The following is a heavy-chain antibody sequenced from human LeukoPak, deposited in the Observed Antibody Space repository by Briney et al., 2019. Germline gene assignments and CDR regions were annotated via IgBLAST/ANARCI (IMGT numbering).Heavy chain of an antibody. CDR3: ARRYYDGSGRASDY. D-gene: IGHD3-10*01. CDR2: IYHSGST. CDR1: GGSISTSKW. Sequence: SETLSLTCADSGGSISTSKWWSWVRQPPGKGLEWIGEIYHSGSTNYNPSLKSRVTISVDKSKNQFSLKLTSVTAADTAVYFCARRYYDGSGRASDYWGPGTLVTVSS. V-gene: IGHV4-4*02. J-gene: IGHJ4*02.